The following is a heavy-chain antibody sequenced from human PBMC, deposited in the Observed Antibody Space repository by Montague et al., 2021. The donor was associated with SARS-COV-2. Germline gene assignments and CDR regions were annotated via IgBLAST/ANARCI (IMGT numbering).Heavy chain of an antibody. CDR1: GGSFSDYY. J-gene: IGHJ4*02. CDR3: ARGRQHFNMIVVVMTGGEYYFDY. D-gene: IGHD3-22*01. V-gene: IGHV4-34*01. CDR2: INHRGTS. Sequence: SDTLSLTCAVYGGSFSDYYWSWIRQPPGKGLEWIGEINHRGTSNYNPSLKSRVSISVDTSKNQFSLYLGSVTAADTAVYYCARGRQHFNMIVVVMTGGEYYFDYWAQGTLVTVSS.